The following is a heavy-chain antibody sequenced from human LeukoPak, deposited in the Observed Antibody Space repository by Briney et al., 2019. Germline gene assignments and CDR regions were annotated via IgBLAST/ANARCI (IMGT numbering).Heavy chain of an antibody. V-gene: IGHV4-59*12. Sequence: SATLSLTCTASGDSISNYFWSWIRQPPRKGLEWMAYVHYSGSTNYNPSRKSRVTISVDTSENQFSLKVSSVSAADTAVYYCARGNRPYGEHEAFGIWGHGTTVTVSP. CDR2: VHYSGST. CDR1: GDSISNYF. J-gene: IGHJ3*02. CDR3: ARGNRPYGEHEAFGI. D-gene: IGHD3-10*01.